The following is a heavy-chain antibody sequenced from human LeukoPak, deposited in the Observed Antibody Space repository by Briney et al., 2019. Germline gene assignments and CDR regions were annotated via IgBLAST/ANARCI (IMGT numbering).Heavy chain of an antibody. V-gene: IGHV4-59*01. Sequence: SETLSLTCTVSGGSISSYYWSWIRQPPGKGLEWLGYIYYSGSTNYNPSLKSRVTISVDTSKNQFSLKLSSVTAADTAVYYCARGTYYDFWSGYYGNWFDPWGQGTLVTVSS. CDR1: GGSISSYY. CDR3: ARGTYYDFWSGYYGNWFDP. D-gene: IGHD3-3*01. CDR2: IYYSGST. J-gene: IGHJ5*02.